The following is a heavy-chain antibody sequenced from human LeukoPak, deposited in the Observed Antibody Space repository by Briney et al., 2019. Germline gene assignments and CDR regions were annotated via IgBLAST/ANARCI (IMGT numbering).Heavy chain of an antibody. D-gene: IGHD2-21*02. CDR3: ARGRTYCGGDCYQLFDY. CDR2: INSSSSYI. V-gene: IGHV3-21*01. J-gene: IGHJ4*02. Sequence: GGSLTLSRPASVFTFRRYRMHWVRQPPGKGLAWVSSINSSSSYIYYADSLKGRFTISRDNAKNSLYLQMNSLRAEDTAVYYCARGRTYCGGDCYQLFDYWGQGTLVTVSS. CDR1: VFTFRRYR.